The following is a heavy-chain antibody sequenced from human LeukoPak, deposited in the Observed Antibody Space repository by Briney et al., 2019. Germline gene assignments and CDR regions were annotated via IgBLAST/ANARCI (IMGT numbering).Heavy chain of an antibody. CDR2: IIPIFGTA. V-gene: IGHV1-69*13. J-gene: IGHJ3*02. CDR1: GGTFISYA. Sequence: GASVKVSCKASGGTFISYAISWVRQAPGQGLEWMGGIIPIFGTANYAQKFQGRVTITADESTSTAYMELSSLRSEDTAVYYCAREASSGSYFVGAFDIWGQGTMVTVSS. CDR3: AREASSGSYFVGAFDI. D-gene: IGHD1-26*01.